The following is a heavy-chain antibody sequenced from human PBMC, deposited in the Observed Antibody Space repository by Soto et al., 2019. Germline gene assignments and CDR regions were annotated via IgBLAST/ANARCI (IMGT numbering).Heavy chain of an antibody. J-gene: IGHJ4*02. V-gene: IGHV3-74*01. CDR1: GFPCGSYW. Sequence: GGSQGLSYAASGFPCGSYWRLLVRHAPGKGLVWVSHINSDGSSTIYADSVKGRFTVSRYNAKNTLYLQMNRLRADDTAVYYCASGYRHLDYWGQATRVNVS. CDR3: ASGYRHLDY. D-gene: IGHD5-18*01. CDR2: INSDGSST.